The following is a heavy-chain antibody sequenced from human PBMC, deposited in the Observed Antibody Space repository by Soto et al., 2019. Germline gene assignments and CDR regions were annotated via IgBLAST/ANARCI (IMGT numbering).Heavy chain of an antibody. CDR1: GGSFSGYY. Sequence: QVQLQQWGAGLLKPSETLSLTCAVYGGSFSGYYWSWIRQPPGKGLEWIGEINHSGSTNYNPSLKGGVTISVASSKNQYCLTLCSVTDADTAVYYCARGLGYYDSSYYYALDIWGPWTMV. D-gene: IGHD3-22*01. CDR3: ARGLGYYDSSYYYALDI. V-gene: IGHV4-34*01. CDR2: INHSGST. J-gene: IGHJ3*02.